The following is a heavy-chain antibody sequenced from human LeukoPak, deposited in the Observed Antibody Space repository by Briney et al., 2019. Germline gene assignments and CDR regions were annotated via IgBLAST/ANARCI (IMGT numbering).Heavy chain of an antibody. V-gene: IGHV1-46*01. CDR2: INPSGGST. CDR1: GYTFTSYY. CDR3: ARGRRVVVWVPAAPNWFDP. D-gene: IGHD2-2*01. J-gene: IGHJ5*02. Sequence: ASVTVSCKASGYTFTSYYMHWVRQAPGQGLEWMGIINPSGGSTSYAQKFQGRVTMTRDTSTSTVYMGLSSLRSEDTAVYYCARGRRVVVWVPAAPNWFDPWGQGTLVTVSS.